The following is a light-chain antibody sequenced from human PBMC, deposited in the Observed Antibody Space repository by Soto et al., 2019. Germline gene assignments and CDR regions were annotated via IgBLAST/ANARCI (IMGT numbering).Light chain of an antibody. CDR1: QSISTY. J-gene: IGKJ4*01. Sequence: EIVLTQSPATLSLSPGERATLSCRASQSISTYLAWYQQKPGQSPRLLIYDSSNRATGIPARFSGSGSGTDFTLTISSLEPEDFAVYYCQHRNNWPQGATFGGGTKVEIK. V-gene: IGKV3-11*01. CDR3: QHRNNWPQGAT. CDR2: DSS.